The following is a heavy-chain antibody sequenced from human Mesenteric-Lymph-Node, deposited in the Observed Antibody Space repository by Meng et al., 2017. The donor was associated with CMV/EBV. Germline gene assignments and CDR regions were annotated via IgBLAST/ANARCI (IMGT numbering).Heavy chain of an antibody. D-gene: IGHD3-3*01. CDR3: ARWSNWFDP. V-gene: IGHV3-20*04. Sequence: GGSLRLSCAASGFTFDDYGMSWVRQAPGKGLEWVSGINWNGGSTGYADSVKGRFTISRDNSKNTLYLQMGDLRAEDMAVYYCARWSNWFDPWGQGTLVTVSS. CDR1: GFTFDDYG. CDR2: INWNGGST. J-gene: IGHJ5*02.